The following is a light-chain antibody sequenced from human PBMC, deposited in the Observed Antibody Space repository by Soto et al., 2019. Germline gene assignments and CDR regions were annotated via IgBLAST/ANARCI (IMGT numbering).Light chain of an antibody. CDR1: QSISSW. Sequence: ETQMTQSPSTMSASVGDTITLTCRASQSISSWLAWHQQKPGKPPKLLIYKASSLESGVPSRFSGGGSGTEFTLTISSLQPDYFATYYRQQYNTYSTFGQGTRLEIK. CDR2: KAS. J-gene: IGKJ5*01. CDR3: QQYNTYST. V-gene: IGKV1-5*03.